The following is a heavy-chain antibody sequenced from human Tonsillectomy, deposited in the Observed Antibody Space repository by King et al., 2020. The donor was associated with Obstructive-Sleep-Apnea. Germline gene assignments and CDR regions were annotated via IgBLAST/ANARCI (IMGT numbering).Heavy chain of an antibody. CDR3: ASSYCGGDCYPPTQYFQH. D-gene: IGHD2-21*02. V-gene: IGHV4-31*03. J-gene: IGHJ1*01. CDR1: GGSISSGGYY. Sequence: QLQESGPGLVKPSQTLSLTCTVSGGSISSGGYYWSWIRQHPGKGLEWIGYIYYSGSTYYNPSLNSRVTISVDTSKNQFSLKLSYVTAADTAVYYCASSYCGGDCYPPTQYFQHWGQGTLVTVSS. CDR2: IYYSGST.